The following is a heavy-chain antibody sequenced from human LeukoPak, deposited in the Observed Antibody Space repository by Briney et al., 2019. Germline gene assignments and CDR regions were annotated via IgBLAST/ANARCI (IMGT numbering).Heavy chain of an antibody. Sequence: GGSLRLSCAASGLTYRSYSMSWVRQAPGKGLEWVSSISSSSSYIYYADSVKGRFTISRDNAKNSLYLQMNSLRAEDTAVYYCASPIGRDDFDYWGQGTLVTVSS. CDR2: ISSSSSYI. V-gene: IGHV3-21*01. CDR1: GLTYRSYS. CDR3: ASPIGRDDFDY. J-gene: IGHJ4*02. D-gene: IGHD5-24*01.